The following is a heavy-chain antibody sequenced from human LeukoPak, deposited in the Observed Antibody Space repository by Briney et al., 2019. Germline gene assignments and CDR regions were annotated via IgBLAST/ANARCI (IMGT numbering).Heavy chain of an antibody. CDR2: IYHSGST. Sequence: PSETLSLTCAVSGYSISSGYYWGWIRQPLGKGLEWIGSIYHSGSTYYSPSLKSRVTISVDTSKNQFSLKLSSVTAADTAVYYCARPRPNEKLGIVTGCFDLWGRGTLVTVSS. CDR1: GYSISSGYY. CDR3: ARPRPNEKLGIVTGCFDL. V-gene: IGHV4-38-2*01. D-gene: IGHD7-27*01. J-gene: IGHJ2*01.